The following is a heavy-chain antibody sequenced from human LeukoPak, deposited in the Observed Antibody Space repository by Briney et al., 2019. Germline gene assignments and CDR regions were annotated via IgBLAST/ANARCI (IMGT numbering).Heavy chain of an antibody. J-gene: IGHJ4*02. CDR2: ITAYNGNT. V-gene: IGHV1-18*01. Sequence: ASVKVSCKASGYTFTSYGISWVRPAPGQGLEWLAWITAYNGNTDYAQNVQGRLTMTTDTSTNTAYMELRSLRSDDTAIYYCARDRSGSSFFPYYFEYWGQGTLVTVSS. CDR1: GYTFTSYG. D-gene: IGHD6-19*01. CDR3: ARDRSGSSFFPYYFEY.